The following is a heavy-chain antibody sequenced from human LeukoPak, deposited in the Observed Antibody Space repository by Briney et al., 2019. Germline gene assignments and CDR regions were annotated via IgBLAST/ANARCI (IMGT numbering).Heavy chain of an antibody. CDR3: ARGPDYYGSGSSKVEGVSFNYYYYYMDV. CDR1: GGTFSSYA. J-gene: IGHJ6*03. D-gene: IGHD3-10*01. V-gene: IGHV1-69*06. CDR2: IIPIFGTA. Sequence: SVKVSCKASGGTFSSYAISWVRQAPGQGLEWMGGIIPIFGTANYAQKFQGRVTITADKSTSTAYMELSSLRSEDTAVYYCARGPDYYGSGSSKVEGVSFNYYYYYMDVWGKGTTVTISS.